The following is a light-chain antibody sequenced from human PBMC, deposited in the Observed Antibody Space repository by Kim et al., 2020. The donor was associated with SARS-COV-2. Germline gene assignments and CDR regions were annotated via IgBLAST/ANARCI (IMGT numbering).Light chain of an antibody. CDR3: SSYTSGSTPVV. Sequence: QSALTQPASVSGSPGQSITISCTGTSSDVGGYNSVSWYQQHPGNAPKLMIFDVSNRPLGVSNRFSGSKSGNTASLIISGLQPEDEAHYYCSSYTSGSTPVVFGGGTMLTVL. V-gene: IGLV2-14*03. J-gene: IGLJ2*01. CDR2: DVS. CDR1: SSDVGGYNS.